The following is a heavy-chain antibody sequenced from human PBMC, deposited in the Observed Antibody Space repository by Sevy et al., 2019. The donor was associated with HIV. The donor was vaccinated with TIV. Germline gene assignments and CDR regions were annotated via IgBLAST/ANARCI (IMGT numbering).Heavy chain of an antibody. V-gene: IGHV3-23*01. CDR2: ISGSGRYA. CDR3: AKGFCSGGTCPRDYYYYGMDV. J-gene: IGHJ6*02. Sequence: GGSLRLSCAASEFTFSSYAMSWVRQAPGKGLEWVSSISGSGRYAYYADSVEGRFTISGDNSKNTLYVQTNSLRAEDTAVYYCAKGFCSGGTCPRDYYYYGMDVWGQGTTVTVSS. CDR1: EFTFSSYA. D-gene: IGHD2-15*01.